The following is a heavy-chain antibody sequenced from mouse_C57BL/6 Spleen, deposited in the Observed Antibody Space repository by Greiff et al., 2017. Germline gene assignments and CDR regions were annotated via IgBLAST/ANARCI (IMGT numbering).Heavy chain of an antibody. J-gene: IGHJ2*01. CDR1: GYSFTDYD. V-gene: IGHV1-39*01. CDR2: INPNYGTT. CDR3: AYYYGIPHHYFDY. D-gene: IGHD1-1*01. Sequence: EVQLQQSGPELVKPGASVKISCKASGYSFTDYDMNWVKQSNGKSLEWIGVINPNYGTTSYNQKFKGKATLTVDQSSSTAYMQLNSLTSEDSAVYYCAYYYGIPHHYFDYWGQGTTLTVSS.